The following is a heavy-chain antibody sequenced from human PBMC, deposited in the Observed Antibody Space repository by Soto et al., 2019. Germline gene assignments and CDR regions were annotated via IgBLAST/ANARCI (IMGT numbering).Heavy chain of an antibody. CDR2: IWYDGSNK. V-gene: IGHV3-33*01. D-gene: IGHD3-3*01. J-gene: IGHJ6*02. Sequence: PWGSLRLSCAASGFTFSSYGMHWVRQAPGKGLEWVAVIWYDGSNKYYADSVKGRFTISRDNSKNTLYLQMNSLRAEDTAVYYCAREFAPGFWDYYYYYGMDVWGQGTTVTVSS. CDR1: GFTFSSYG. CDR3: AREFAPGFWDYYYYYGMDV.